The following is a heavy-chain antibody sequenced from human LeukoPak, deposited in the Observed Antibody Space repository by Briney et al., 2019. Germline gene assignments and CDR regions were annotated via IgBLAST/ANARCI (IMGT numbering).Heavy chain of an antibody. D-gene: IGHD4-17*01. CDR3: AKSTTVTGDGYYFDY. CDR1: GFTFSSYW. CDR2: IKQDGSEK. Sequence: GGSLRLSCAASGFTFSSYWMSWVRQAPGKGLEWVANIKQDGSEKYYVDSVKGRFTISRDNAKNSLYLQMNSLRAEDTAVYYCAKSTTVTGDGYYFDYWGQETLVTVSS. V-gene: IGHV3-7*01. J-gene: IGHJ4*02.